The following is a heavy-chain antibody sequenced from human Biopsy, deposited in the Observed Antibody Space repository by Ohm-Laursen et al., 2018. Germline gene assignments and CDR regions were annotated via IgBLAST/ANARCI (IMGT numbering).Heavy chain of an antibody. CDR3: ARNTGWYGDLYYFDY. V-gene: IGHV1-46*01. Sequence: ASVKASCKASGYTFTSYYMHWVRQAPGQGLEWMGMINPSGSTTSYPQIFQGRVTMTRDTSKSTVYMELSSLRSADTAVYFCARNTGWYGDLYYFDYWGQGTLVTVSS. J-gene: IGHJ4*02. CDR2: INPSGSTT. CDR1: GYTFTSYY. D-gene: IGHD6-19*01.